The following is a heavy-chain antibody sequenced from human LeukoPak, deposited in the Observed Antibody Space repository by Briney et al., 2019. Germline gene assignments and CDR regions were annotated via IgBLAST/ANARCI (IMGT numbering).Heavy chain of an antibody. Sequence: SETLSLTFAVYGGSFIGYYWSWIRQPPGKGLEWIGEINHSGSTNYNPSLKSRVTISVHTSKNQFSLKLSSVTAADTAVYYCARSLMVSEPIDYWGQGTLVAVSS. CDR2: INHSGST. V-gene: IGHV4-34*01. CDR3: ARSLMVSEPIDY. CDR1: GGSFIGYY. J-gene: IGHJ4*02. D-gene: IGHD2-8*02.